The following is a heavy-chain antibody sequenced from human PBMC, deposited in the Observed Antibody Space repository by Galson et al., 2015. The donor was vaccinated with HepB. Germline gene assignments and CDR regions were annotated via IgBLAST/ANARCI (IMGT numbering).Heavy chain of an antibody. D-gene: IGHD6-13*01. V-gene: IGHV5-10-1*01. CDR3: AGWAAAGGSSHYYGMDV. Sequence: QSGAEVKKPGESLRISCKGSGYSFTSYWISWVRQMPGKGLEWMGRIDPSDSYTNYSPSFQGHVTISADKSISTAYLQWSSLKASDTAMYYCAGWAAAGGSSHYYGMDVWGQGTTVTVSS. CDR2: IDPSDSYT. CDR1: GYSFTSYW. J-gene: IGHJ6*02.